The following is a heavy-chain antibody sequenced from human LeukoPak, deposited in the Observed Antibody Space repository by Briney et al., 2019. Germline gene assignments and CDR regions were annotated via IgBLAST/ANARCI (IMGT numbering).Heavy chain of an antibody. CDR2: TNTNTGNP. Sequence: ASVKVSCKASGYTFTSYAMNWVRQAPGQGLEWMGWTNTNTGNPTYAQGFTGRFVFSLDTSVSTAYLQISSLKAEDTAVYYCARESTYSGSPDAFDIWGQGTMVTVSS. CDR1: GYTFTSYA. V-gene: IGHV7-4-1*02. CDR3: ARESTYSGSPDAFDI. J-gene: IGHJ3*02. D-gene: IGHD1-26*01.